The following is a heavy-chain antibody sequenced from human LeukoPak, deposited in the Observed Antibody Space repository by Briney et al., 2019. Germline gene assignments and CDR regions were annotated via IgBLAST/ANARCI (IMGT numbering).Heavy chain of an antibody. J-gene: IGHJ4*02. Sequence: GGSLRLSCAASGFTFDDYAMHWVRQAPGKGLEWVSGISWNSGSIGYADSVKGRFTISRDNAKNSLYLQMNSLRAEDTALYYCAKDESSSWNEYYFDNWGQGTLVTVSS. V-gene: IGHV3-9*01. D-gene: IGHD6-13*01. CDR1: GFTFDDYA. CDR2: ISWNSGSI. CDR3: AKDESSSWNEYYFDN.